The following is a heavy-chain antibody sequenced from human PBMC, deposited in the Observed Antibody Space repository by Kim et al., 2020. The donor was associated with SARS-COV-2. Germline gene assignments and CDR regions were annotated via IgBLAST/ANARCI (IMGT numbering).Heavy chain of an antibody. V-gene: IGHV3-15*01. Sequence: GGSLRLSCAASGFTFSNAWMSWVRQAPGKGLEWVGRIKSKTDGGTTDYAAPVKGRFTISRDDSKNTLYLQMNSLKTEDTAVYYCTPALWWVTAIAVPYYYYYGMDVWGQGTTVTVSS. J-gene: IGHJ6*02. CDR1: GFTFSNAW. CDR2: IKSKTDGGTT. D-gene: IGHD2-21*02. CDR3: TPALWWVTAIAVPYYYYYGMDV.